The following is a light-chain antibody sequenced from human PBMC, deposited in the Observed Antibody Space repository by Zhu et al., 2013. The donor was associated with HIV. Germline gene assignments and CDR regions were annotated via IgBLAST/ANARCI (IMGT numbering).Light chain of an antibody. CDR3: LHYDSHPYT. J-gene: IGKJ2*01. V-gene: IGKV3-20*01. CDR1: QTVSYKY. CDR2: GSS. Sequence: EFVLVQSPGTLSLSPGERATLSCRASQTVSYKYITWYQQKPGQPPRLLLYGSSSRAPGIPDRFRGSGSGTDFTLTISNLQPEDFATYYCLHYDSHPYTFGQGTQLEI.